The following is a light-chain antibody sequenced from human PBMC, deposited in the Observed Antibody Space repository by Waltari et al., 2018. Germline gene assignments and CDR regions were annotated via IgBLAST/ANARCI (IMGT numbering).Light chain of an antibody. V-gene: IGLV3-19*01. Sequence: SSELTQAPAVSVALGQTVSIPGHGDRPRSPYASWYQQKPGQAPILVIYGKYNRPSGIPDRFSGSSSGDTASLTISGAQAEDEADYYCHSRDSSGDHVVFGGGTKLTVL. CDR1: RPRSPY. CDR3: HSRDSSGDHVV. CDR2: GKY. J-gene: IGLJ2*01.